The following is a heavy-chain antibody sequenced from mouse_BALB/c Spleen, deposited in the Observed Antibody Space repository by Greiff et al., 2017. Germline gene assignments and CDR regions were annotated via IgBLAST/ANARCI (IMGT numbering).Heavy chain of an antibody. CDR3: APMITLYYYAMDY. CDR1: GFNIKDTY. J-gene: IGHJ4*01. D-gene: IGHD2-4*01. V-gene: IGHV14-3*02. CDR2: IDPANGNT. Sequence: EVQLQESGAELVKPGASVKLSCTASGFNIKDTYMHWVKQRPEQGLEWIGRIDPANGNTKYDPKFQGKATITADTSSNTAYLQLSSLTSEDTAVYYCAPMITLYYYAMDYWGQGTSVTVSS.